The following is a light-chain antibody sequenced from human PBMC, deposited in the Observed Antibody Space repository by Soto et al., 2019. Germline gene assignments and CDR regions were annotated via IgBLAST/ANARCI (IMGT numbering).Light chain of an antibody. CDR3: QQYNNWPPIT. J-gene: IGKJ5*01. V-gene: IGKV3-15*01. Sequence: EMVMTQSPATLSVSPGERATLSCRASQSVSSNLAWYQQKPGQAPRLLIYGASTRATCIPARFSGSGSGTEFTLTISSLQSVDFAVYYCQQYNNWPPITFGQGTRLEIK. CDR1: QSVSSN. CDR2: GAS.